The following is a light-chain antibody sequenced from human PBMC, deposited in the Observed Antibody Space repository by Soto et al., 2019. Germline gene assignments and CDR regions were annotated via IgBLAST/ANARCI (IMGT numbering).Light chain of an antibody. Sequence: ESVLTQSPGTLSLSPGERATLSCRASQSVSTSYLAWYQQKPGQAPRLLIYDASNRATGIPARFSGSGSGTEFTLTISSLQSEDFAVYYCQQYINWPPLTFGGGTKVDIK. V-gene: IGKV3-15*01. J-gene: IGKJ4*01. CDR1: QSVSTSY. CDR2: DAS. CDR3: QQYINWPPLT.